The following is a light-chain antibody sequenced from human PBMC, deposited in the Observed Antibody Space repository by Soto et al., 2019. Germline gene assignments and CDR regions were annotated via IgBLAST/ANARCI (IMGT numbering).Light chain of an antibody. J-gene: IGLJ2*01. CDR1: NSDVGGYDF. CDR3: SSYAGSNVL. V-gene: IGLV2-8*01. CDR2: AVT. Sequence: QSALTQPPSVSGSPGQSVTISCAGSNSDVGGYDFVSWYQQRPGKAPKLMIYAVTKRPSGVPDRVSGSKSGNTASLTVSGLQAEDEADYFCSSYAGSNVLFGGGTKVTVL.